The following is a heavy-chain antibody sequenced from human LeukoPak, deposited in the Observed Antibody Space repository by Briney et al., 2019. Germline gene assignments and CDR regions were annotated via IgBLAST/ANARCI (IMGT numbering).Heavy chain of an antibody. CDR2: IRYDGSNK. CDR3: AKDQRPRRTGLSPVDY. CDR1: GFTFSSYG. J-gene: IGHJ4*02. V-gene: IGHV3-30*02. Sequence: PGGSLRLSCAASGFTFSSYGMHWVRQAPGKGLEWVAFIRYDGSNKYYADSVKGRFTISRDNSKNTLYLQMNSLRAEDTAVYYCAKDQRPRRTGLSPVDYWGQGTLVTVSS. D-gene: IGHD6-25*01.